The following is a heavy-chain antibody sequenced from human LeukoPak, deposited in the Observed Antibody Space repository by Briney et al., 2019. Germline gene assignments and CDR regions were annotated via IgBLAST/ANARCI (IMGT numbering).Heavy chain of an antibody. V-gene: IGHV1-46*01. Sequence: ASVKVSCKASGYSFSTHWMHWVRQAPGQGLEWMGIINPSGGFTSYAQKLQGRVTVTRDMSTSTVYMELSNLRSEDTAVYYCARDQSGEWELLSGWWFDTWGQGTLVTVSS. CDR2: INPSGGFT. D-gene: IGHD1-26*01. CDR1: GYSFSTHW. CDR3: ARDQSGEWELLSGWWFDT. J-gene: IGHJ5*02.